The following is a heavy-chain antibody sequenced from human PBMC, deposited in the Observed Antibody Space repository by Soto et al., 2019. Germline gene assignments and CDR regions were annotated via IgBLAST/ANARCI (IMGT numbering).Heavy chain of an antibody. CDR3: ARVKGYYDYVWGSYRAYFDY. CDR1: GGSISSGDYY. V-gene: IGHV4-30-4*01. Sequence: QVQLQESGPGLVKPSQTLSLTCTVSGGSISSGDYYWSWIRQPPGKGLEWIGYIYYSGSTYYNPSLKSRVTISVDTSKNQFSLKLSSVTAADTAVYYCARVKGYYDYVWGSYRAYFDYWGQGTLVTVSS. J-gene: IGHJ4*02. CDR2: IYYSGST. D-gene: IGHD3-16*02.